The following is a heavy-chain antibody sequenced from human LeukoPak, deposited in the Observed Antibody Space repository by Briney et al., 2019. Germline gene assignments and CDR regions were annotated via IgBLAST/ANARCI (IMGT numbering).Heavy chain of an antibody. V-gene: IGHV1-2*02. J-gene: IGHJ3*02. CDR2: INPNSGGT. CDR1: GYTFSDYY. CDR3: ATWGLHFDI. D-gene: IGHD3-16*01. Sequence: ASVKVSCKTSGYTFSDYYIHWIRQAPGQGLEWMGWINPNSGGTNYAQKFQGRVTMTRDTSISTAYMELSRLTSDDTAVYFCATWGLHFDIWGQGTMVTVAS.